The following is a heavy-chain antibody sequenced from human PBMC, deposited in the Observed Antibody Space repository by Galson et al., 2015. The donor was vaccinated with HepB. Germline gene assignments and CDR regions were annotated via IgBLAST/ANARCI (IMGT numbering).Heavy chain of an antibody. J-gene: IGHJ6*02. CDR2: IYSGGNT. D-gene: IGHD3-10*01. CDR3: ARDRGGYYYYGMDV. Sequence: SLRLSCAASGFTASSNYMSWVRQAPGKGLEWVSVIYSGGNTYYADSVKGRFTISRDNSKNTLYLQMNSLRAEDTAVYYCARDRGGYYYYGMDVWGQGTTVTVSS. V-gene: IGHV3-53*01. CDR1: GFTASSNY.